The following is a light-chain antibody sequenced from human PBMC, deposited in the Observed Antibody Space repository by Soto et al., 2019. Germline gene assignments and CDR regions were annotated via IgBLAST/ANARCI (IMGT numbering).Light chain of an antibody. CDR3: SSYAVTNIFV. J-gene: IGLJ1*01. CDR2: EVN. Sequence: QSALTQPPSASGSPGQSVTISCSGTSSDVGGFNYVSWYQQHPGRAPKVLIYEVNKRPSGVPDRFSGSKSGSTASLTVSGLKAEDEAEYYCSSYAVTNIFVFGTGTKLTVL. V-gene: IGLV2-8*01. CDR1: SSDVGGFNY.